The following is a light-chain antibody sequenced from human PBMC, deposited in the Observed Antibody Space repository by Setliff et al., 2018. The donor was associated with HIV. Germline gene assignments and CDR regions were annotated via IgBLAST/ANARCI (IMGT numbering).Light chain of an antibody. J-gene: IGLJ1*01. CDR2: DVS. CDR3: GAYTTSSTQI. CDR1: NSDVGGYNY. V-gene: IGLV2-14*01. Sequence: QSALTQPASVPGSRGQSITISCTGTNSDVGGYNYVSWYQQHPGKVPKLILYDVSNRPSRISNRFSGSKSGNTASLTISGLQAEDEADYYCGAYTTSSTQILGTGTKATVL.